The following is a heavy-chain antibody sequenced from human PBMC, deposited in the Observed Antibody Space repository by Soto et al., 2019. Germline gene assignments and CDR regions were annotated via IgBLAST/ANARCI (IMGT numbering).Heavy chain of an antibody. CDR3: ARHPAYCGGDCYVGWFDP. CDR2: IYYSGGT. V-gene: IGHV4-59*08. CDR1: GGSISSYY. J-gene: IGHJ5*02. D-gene: IGHD2-21*02. Sequence: PSETLSLTCTVSGGSISSYYWSWIRQPPGKGLEWIGYIYYSGGTNYNPSLKSRVTISVDTSKNQFSLKLSSVTAADTAVYYCARHPAYCGGDCYVGWFDPWGQGTLVTVSS.